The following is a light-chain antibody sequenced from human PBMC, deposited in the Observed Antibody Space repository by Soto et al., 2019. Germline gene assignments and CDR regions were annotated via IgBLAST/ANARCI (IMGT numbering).Light chain of an antibody. CDR3: SSSTSSATLV. V-gene: IGLV2-14*01. Sequence: QSVLTQPASVSGSPGQSITISCTGTRSDVGGYNHVSWYQQHPGQAPKLMIYDVSNRPSGVSSRFSGSKSGNTASLSISGLQAEDEADYYCSSSTSSATLVFGGGTKLTVL. CDR1: RSDVGGYNH. J-gene: IGLJ2*01. CDR2: DVS.